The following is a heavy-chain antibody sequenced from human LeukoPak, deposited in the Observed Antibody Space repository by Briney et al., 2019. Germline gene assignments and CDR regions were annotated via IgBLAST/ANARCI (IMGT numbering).Heavy chain of an antibody. D-gene: IGHD2-2*01. J-gene: IGHJ5*02. V-gene: IGHV4-59*08. CDR2: IYYSGST. CDR3: ARTRSTSWFDP. CDR1: GGSISSYY. Sequence: SETLSLTCTVSGGSISSYYWSWIRQPPGKGLEWIGYIYYSGSTNYNPSLKSRVTISVDTSKNQFSLKLSSVTAADTAVYYCARTRSTSWFDPWGQGTLVTVPS.